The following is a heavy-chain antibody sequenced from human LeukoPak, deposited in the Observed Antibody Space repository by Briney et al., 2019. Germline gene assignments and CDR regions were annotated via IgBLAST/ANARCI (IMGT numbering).Heavy chain of an antibody. D-gene: IGHD3-10*01. J-gene: IGHJ4*02. Sequence: PSETLSLTCAVYGGSFSGYYWSWIRQPPGKGLEWIGEINHSGSTNYNPSLKSRVTISVDTSKNQFSLKLGSVTAADTAVYYCARHSSRWGVRGAIDYWGQGTLVTVSS. V-gene: IGHV4-34*01. CDR3: ARHSSRWGVRGAIDY. CDR1: GGSFSGYY. CDR2: INHSGST.